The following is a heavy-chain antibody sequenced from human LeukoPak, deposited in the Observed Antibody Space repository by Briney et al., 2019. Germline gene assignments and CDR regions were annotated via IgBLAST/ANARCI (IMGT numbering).Heavy chain of an antibody. CDR1: GDSISSTRYY. D-gene: IGHD3-3*01. CDR3: ARQYDFWSGLNNWFDP. J-gene: IGHJ5*02. Sequence: PSETLPLTCTVSGDSISSTRYYWGWIRQPPGKGLEWIANIYYSGSTYYNPSLKSRVTISVDTSKNQFSLKLTSVTAADTAVYYFARQYDFWSGLNNWFDPWGQGTLVTVSS. CDR2: IYYSGST. V-gene: IGHV4-39*01.